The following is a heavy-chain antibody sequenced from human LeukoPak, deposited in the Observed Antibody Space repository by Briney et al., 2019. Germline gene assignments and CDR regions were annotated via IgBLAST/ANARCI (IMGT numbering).Heavy chain of an antibody. V-gene: IGHV4-61*02. CDR3: AREGQQLVPPFDY. CDR2: IYTSGST. CDR1: GGSISSGSYY. Sequence: PSETLSLTCTVSGGSISSGSYYWSWIRQPAGKGLEWIGRIYTSGSTNYNPSLKSRVTISVDTSKNQFSLELTSLTAADTAVYYCAREGQQLVPPFDYWGQGTLVTVSS. D-gene: IGHD6-6*01. J-gene: IGHJ4*02.